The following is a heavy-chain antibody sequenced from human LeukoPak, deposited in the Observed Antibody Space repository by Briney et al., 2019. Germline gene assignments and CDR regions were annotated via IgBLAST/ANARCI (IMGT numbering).Heavy chain of an antibody. CDR3: ARVLSSGWYGVRGYYYYGMDV. Sequence: PGGSLRLSCVASGFTFSSYSMNWVRQAPGKGLEWVSYISSSSSTIYYADSVKGRFTISRDNAKNSLYLQMNSLRAEDTAVYYCARVLSSGWYGVRGYYYYGMDVWGQGTTVTVSS. CDR1: GFTFSSYS. D-gene: IGHD6-19*01. J-gene: IGHJ6*02. CDR2: ISSSSSTI. V-gene: IGHV3-48*01.